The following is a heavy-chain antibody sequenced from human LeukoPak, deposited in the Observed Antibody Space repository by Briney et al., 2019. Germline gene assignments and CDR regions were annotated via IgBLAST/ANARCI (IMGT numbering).Heavy chain of an antibody. V-gene: IGHV4-34*01. J-gene: IGHJ6*02. CDR2: INHSGST. Sequence: PSETLSLTCAVYGGSFSGYYWSWIRQPPGKGLEWIGEINHSGSTNYNPSLKSRVTISVDTSKNQFSLKLSSVTAADTAVYYCAQGLYYYYGMDVWGQGTTVTVSS. CDR3: AQGLYYYYGMDV. CDR1: GGSFSGYY.